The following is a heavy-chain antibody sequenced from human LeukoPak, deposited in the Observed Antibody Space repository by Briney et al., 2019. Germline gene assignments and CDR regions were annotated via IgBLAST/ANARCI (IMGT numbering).Heavy chain of an antibody. CDR2: IIPIFGTA. V-gene: IGHV1-69*05. CDR1: GGTSSSYA. CDR3: ARGSGRNYYYYYMDV. Sequence: GSSVKVSCKASGGTSSSYAISWVRQAPGQGLEWMGGIIPIFGTANYAQKFQGRVTITTDESTSTAYMELSSLRSEDTAVYYCARGSGRNYYYYYMDVWGKGTTVTVSS. J-gene: IGHJ6*03. D-gene: IGHD3-10*01.